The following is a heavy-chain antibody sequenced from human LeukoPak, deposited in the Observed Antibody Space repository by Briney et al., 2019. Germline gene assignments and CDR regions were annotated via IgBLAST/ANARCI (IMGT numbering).Heavy chain of an antibody. CDR3: AKDLAPERYSSGWSARAHDY. Sequence: TGGSLRLSCAASGFTFSDYYMSWIRQAPGKGLEWVSAISGSGGSTYYADSVKGRFTISRDNSKNTLYLQMNSLRAEDTAVYYCAKDLAPERYSSGWSARAHDYWGQGTLVTVSS. CDR1: GFTFSDYY. J-gene: IGHJ4*02. V-gene: IGHV3-23*01. D-gene: IGHD6-19*01. CDR2: ISGSGGST.